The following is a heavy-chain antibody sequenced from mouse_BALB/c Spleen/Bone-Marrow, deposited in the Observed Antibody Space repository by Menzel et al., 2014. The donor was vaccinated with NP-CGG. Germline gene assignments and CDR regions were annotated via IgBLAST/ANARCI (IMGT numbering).Heavy chain of an antibody. D-gene: IGHD1-1*01. V-gene: IGHV1S56*01. CDR2: IYPGDGST. CDR1: GYTFTSYF. CDR3: ARGDYYYGSGRAWFAY. Sequence: QVQLQQSGPELVKPGASVKMSCKASGYTFTSYFIHWVKQRPGQGLEWIGWIYPGDGSTKYNEKFKGKTTLTADKSSSTAYMLLSSLTSEDSAIYFYARGDYYYGSGRAWFAYWGQGTLVTVSA. J-gene: IGHJ3*01.